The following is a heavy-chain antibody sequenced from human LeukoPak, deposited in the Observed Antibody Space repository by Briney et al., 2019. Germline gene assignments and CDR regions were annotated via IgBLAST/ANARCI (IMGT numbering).Heavy chain of an antibody. Sequence: PGGSLRLFCAASGFTFSSYAMHWVRQAPGKGLEWVAVISYDGSNKYYADSVKGRFTISRDNSKNTLYLQMNSLRAEDTAVYYCASGYSYSAFDIWGQGTMVTVSS. J-gene: IGHJ3*02. CDR2: ISYDGSNK. D-gene: IGHD5-18*01. CDR1: GFTFSSYA. CDR3: ASGYSYSAFDI. V-gene: IGHV3-30*04.